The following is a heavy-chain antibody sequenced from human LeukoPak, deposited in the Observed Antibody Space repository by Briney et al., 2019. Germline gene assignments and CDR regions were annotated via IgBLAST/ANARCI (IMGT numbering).Heavy chain of an antibody. CDR1: GGSISSSSYC. V-gene: IGHV4-39*01. Sequence: SETLSLTCTVSGGSISSSSYCWGWIRQPPGKGLEWIGSMYYSGSTYYNPSLKSRVTISVDTSKNQLSLNLSSVTAADTAVYFCARHVYGNSGFDYWGQGTLVTVSS. D-gene: IGHD5-24*01. J-gene: IGHJ4*02. CDR3: ARHVYGNSGFDY. CDR2: MYYSGST.